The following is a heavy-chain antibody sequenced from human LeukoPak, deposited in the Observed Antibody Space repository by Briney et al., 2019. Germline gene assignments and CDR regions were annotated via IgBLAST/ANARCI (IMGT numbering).Heavy chain of an antibody. CDR1: GFTFSTYW. CDR3: ARDAFDI. Sequence: PGGSLRLSCAGSGFTFSTYWMSWVRQAPGKGLEWVANIKQDGSEKYYVDSVKGRLTISRDNAKNSLYLQMNSLRVEDTAVYYCARDAFDIWGQGTMVTVTS. CDR2: IKQDGSEK. J-gene: IGHJ3*02. V-gene: IGHV3-7*01.